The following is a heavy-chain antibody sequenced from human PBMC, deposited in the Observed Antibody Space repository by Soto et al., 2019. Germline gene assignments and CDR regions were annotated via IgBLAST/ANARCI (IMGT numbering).Heavy chain of an antibody. J-gene: IGHJ4*02. CDR1: GFTFSSNW. CDR2: LNSDGTSA. V-gene: IGHV3-74*01. Sequence: EVQLVESGGGLVQPGGSLRLSCAGSGFTFSSNWMHWVRQDPGKGLVWVSRLNSDGTSASYADSVKGRFTISRDNAKNTLFLQMNSLTAEDTALYYCAGGPSGWFGFDYWGQSTLVTVSS. D-gene: IGHD6-19*01. CDR3: AGGPSGWFGFDY.